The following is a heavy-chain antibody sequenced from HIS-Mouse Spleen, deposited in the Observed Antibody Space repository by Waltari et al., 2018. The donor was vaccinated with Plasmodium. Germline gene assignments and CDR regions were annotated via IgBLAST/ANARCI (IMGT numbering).Heavy chain of an antibody. V-gene: IGHV4-34*01. Sequence: QVQLQQWGAGLLKPSETLSLTCAVDGGSCSGYFWSWIRQPPGKGLEWIGEINHSGSTNYNPSLKSRVTISVDTSKNQFSLKLSSVTAADTAVYYCARGPGYSSGWYYFDYWGQGTLVTVSS. CDR1: GGSCSGYF. J-gene: IGHJ4*02. CDR2: INHSGST. CDR3: ARGPGYSSGWYYFDY. D-gene: IGHD6-19*01.